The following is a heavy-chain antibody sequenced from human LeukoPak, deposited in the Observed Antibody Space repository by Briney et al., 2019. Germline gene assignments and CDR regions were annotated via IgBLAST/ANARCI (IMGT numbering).Heavy chain of an antibody. CDR2: ISGDAGRT. V-gene: IGHV3-23*01. CDR1: GFTFSSYG. D-gene: IGHD3-10*01. J-gene: IGHJ4*02. CDR3: VQGTRRGAITMVRGVIGKSYYFDS. Sequence: GGSLRLSCAASGFTFSSYGMNWVRQAPGKGLEWVSGISGDAGRTYYADSVKGRFTISRDNSKNTLYLQMNSLRAADTALYYCVQGTRRGAITMVRGVIGKSYYFDSWGQGTLVTVSS.